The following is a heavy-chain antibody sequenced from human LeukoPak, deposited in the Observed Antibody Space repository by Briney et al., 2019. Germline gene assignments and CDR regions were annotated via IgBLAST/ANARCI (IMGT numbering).Heavy chain of an antibody. CDR3: ARGRYTYGGAVGDYLDY. D-gene: IGHD5-18*01. CDR1: GGSISSYY. J-gene: IGHJ4*02. CDR2: IYHSGST. V-gene: IGHV4-59*01. Sequence: SETLSLTCTVSGGSISSYYWSWIRQPPGKGLEWIGYIYHSGSTNYNPSLKSRVTISVDTSKNQFSLKLSSVTAADTAVYYCARGRYTYGGAVGDYLDYWGQGTLVTVSS.